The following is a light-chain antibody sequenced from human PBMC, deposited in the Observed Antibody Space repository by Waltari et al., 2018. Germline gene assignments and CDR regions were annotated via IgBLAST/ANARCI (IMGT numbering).Light chain of an antibody. Sequence: QSALTQPPSVSGSPGQSVTISCTGTSSDLGGYNRVSWYQQSPGTAPKLILYEVNFRPSGVPDRFSGSKSGYTASLTISGLQAEDEAQYYCSSYTSSGDTLIFGGGTDLTVL. CDR3: SSYTSSGDTLI. CDR1: SSDLGGYNR. CDR2: EVN. J-gene: IGLJ2*01. V-gene: IGLV2-18*02.